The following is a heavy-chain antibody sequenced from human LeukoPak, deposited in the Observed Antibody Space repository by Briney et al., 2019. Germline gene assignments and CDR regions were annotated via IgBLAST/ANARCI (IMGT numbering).Heavy chain of an antibody. V-gene: IGHV4-59*12. CDR2: IYYSGST. J-gene: IGHJ6*02. Sequence: PSETLSLTCTVSGGSISSYYWSWIRQPPGKGLEWIGYIYYSGSTYYNPSLKSRVTISVDTSKNQFSLKLSSVTAADTAVYYCARLGATYDYYYYGMDVWGQGTTVTVSS. D-gene: IGHD1-26*01. CDR3: ARLGATYDYYYYGMDV. CDR1: GGSISSYY.